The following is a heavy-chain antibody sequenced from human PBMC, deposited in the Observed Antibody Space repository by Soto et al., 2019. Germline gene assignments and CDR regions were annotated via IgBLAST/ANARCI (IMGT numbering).Heavy chain of an antibody. V-gene: IGHV1-3*01. CDR2: INAGNGNT. Sequence: GASVKLSCEASGYTLTCYAMHWVRQAPGQRLEWMGWINAGNGNTEYSQRFQGRITITRDTSASTAYMELRSLRSEDTAVFYCARGSPNRSGWTLDYWGQGTLVIVPS. D-gene: IGHD3-22*01. CDR1: GYTLTCYA. CDR3: ARGSPNRSGWTLDY. J-gene: IGHJ4*02.